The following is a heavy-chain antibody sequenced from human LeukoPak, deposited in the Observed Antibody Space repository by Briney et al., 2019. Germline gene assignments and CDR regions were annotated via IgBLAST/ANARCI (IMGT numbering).Heavy chain of an antibody. CDR3: ARFHRGSGAFDI. V-gene: IGHV4-61*02. Sequence: PSQTLSLTCTVSGGSISSGSYYWSWIRQPAGKGLEWIGRIYTSGSTNYNPSLKSRVTISVDTSKNQFSLKLSSVTAADTAVYYCARFHRGSGAFDIWGQGTMVTVSS. D-gene: IGHD3-10*01. J-gene: IGHJ3*02. CDR2: IYTSGST. CDR1: GGSISSGSYY.